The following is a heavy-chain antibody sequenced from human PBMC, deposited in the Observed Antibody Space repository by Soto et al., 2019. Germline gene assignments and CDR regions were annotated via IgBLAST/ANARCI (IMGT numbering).Heavy chain of an antibody. V-gene: IGHV4-31*11. CDR2: IYYSGST. CDR1: GASISSGGYY. CDR3: ARSRAGSPVDY. D-gene: IGHD6-19*01. J-gene: IGHJ4*02. Sequence: QVQLQESGPGLVKPSQTLSLTCAVSGASISSGGYYWSWIRQHPGKGLEWIGYIYYSGSTYYNPSLKSRVTISLDTSKNQFSLKLSSVTAADTAVYYCARSRAGSPVDYWGQGTLVTVSS.